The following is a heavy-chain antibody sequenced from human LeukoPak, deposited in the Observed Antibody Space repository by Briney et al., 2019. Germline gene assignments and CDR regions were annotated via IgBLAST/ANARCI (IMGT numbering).Heavy chain of an antibody. D-gene: IGHD4-23*01. V-gene: IGHV3-11*04. J-gene: IGHJ3*02. CDR1: GFTFSDYY. Sequence: PGGSLRLSCVASGFTFSDYYMSWIRQAPGKGLGWVSYISSSGSTIYYADSVKGRFTISRDNSKNTLYLQMNSLRAEDTAVYYCARDAVVTPRAFDIWGQGTMVTVSS. CDR3: ARDAVVTPRAFDI. CDR2: ISSSGSTI.